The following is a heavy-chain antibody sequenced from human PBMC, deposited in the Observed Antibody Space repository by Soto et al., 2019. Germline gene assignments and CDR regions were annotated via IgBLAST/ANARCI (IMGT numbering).Heavy chain of an antibody. V-gene: IGHV1-3*01. D-gene: IGHD6-19*01. CDR3: ARAPRLVGPWFDP. Sequence: ASVKVSCKASGYTFTSYAMHWVRQAPGQRLEWMGWINAGNGNTKYSQKSQGRVTITRDTSASTAYMELSSLRSEDTAVYYCARAPRLVGPWFDPWGQGTLVTVSS. CDR2: INAGNGNT. J-gene: IGHJ5*02. CDR1: GYTFTSYA.